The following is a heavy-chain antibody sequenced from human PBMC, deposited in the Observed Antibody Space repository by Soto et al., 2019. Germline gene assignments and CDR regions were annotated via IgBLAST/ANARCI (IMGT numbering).Heavy chain of an antibody. CDR1: DGSINSGTYY. Sequence: SETLSLTCTVSDGSINSGTYYWSWIRQLPGKGLEWIGYIYYSGNTYYNPSLKSRVTIPVDTSKNQFSLKLSSVTAADTAVYYCAREVRGYYDSGGSVFDYWGQGTLVTVYS. V-gene: IGHV4-31*03. CDR3: AREVRGYYDSGGSVFDY. CDR2: IYYSGNT. D-gene: IGHD3-22*01. J-gene: IGHJ4*02.